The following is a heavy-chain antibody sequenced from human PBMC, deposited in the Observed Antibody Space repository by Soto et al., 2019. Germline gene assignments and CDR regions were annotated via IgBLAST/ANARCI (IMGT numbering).Heavy chain of an antibody. Sequence: GGSLRLSCAASGFTFSSYSMNWVRQAPGKGLEWVSSISSSSSYIYYADSVKGRFTISRDNAKNSLYLEMNSLRAEDTAVYYCARGLNCTNGVCLLGKAGYWGQGTLVTVSS. CDR2: ISSSSSYI. D-gene: IGHD2-8*01. V-gene: IGHV3-21*01. CDR1: GFTFSSYS. J-gene: IGHJ4*02. CDR3: ARGLNCTNGVCLLGKAGY.